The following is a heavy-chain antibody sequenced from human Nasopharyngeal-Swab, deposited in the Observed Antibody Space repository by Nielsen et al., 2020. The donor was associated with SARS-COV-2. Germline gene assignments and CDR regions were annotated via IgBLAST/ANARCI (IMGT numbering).Heavy chain of an antibody. D-gene: IGHD7-27*01. CDR2: LNGDATTV. V-gene: IGHV3-74*01. CDR1: GFTFNSSW. J-gene: IGHJ4*02. CDR3: ARAGEYRFDY. Sequence: GESLKISCAGSGFTFNSSWLHWVRQAPGEGLVWVARLNGDATTVDYADSVKGRFTISRDNAKNTLYLQMNGLRDEDTAIYYCARAGEYRFDYWGQGTLVTVSS.